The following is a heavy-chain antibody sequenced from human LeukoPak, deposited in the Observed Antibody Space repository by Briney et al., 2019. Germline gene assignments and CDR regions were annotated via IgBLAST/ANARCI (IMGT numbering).Heavy chain of an antibody. J-gene: IGHJ6*03. CDR3: TRGENTYCTSTSCYYRNYYYMDV. V-gene: IGHV3-49*05. CDR1: GFTFGDYA. D-gene: IGHD2-2*01. Sequence: KTGGSLRLSCTGSGFTFGDYAMSWFRQAPGKGLEWVGFIRSKAHGGTTEYAASEKGRFTISRDDSKSIGYLQMNSLKTEDTAVYYCTRGENTYCTSTSCYYRNYYYMDVWGKGTTVTVSS. CDR2: IRSKAHGGTT.